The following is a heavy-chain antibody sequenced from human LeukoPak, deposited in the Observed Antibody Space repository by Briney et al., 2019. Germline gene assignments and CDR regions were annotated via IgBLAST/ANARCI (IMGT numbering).Heavy chain of an antibody. CDR1: GYSFTTYW. Sequence: GESLKISCKGSGYSFTTYWIGWVRQMPGKGLEWMGIIYSGDSDTKYSPSFQGRVTISADKSTSTAYLQWSSLKASDTAIYYCARRDSNSAFDYWGQGTLVTVSS. J-gene: IGHJ4*02. D-gene: IGHD3-22*01. CDR2: IYSGDSDT. V-gene: IGHV5-51*01. CDR3: ARRDSNSAFDY.